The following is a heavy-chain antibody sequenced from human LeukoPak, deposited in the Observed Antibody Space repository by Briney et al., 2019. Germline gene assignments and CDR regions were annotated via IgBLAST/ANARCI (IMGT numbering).Heavy chain of an antibody. CDR3: ASISGLRNFDY. CDR1: GFTFSSYA. J-gene: IGHJ4*02. Sequence: PGGSLRLSCAASGFTFSSYAMHWVRQAPGKGLEWVAVISYDGSNKYYADSVKGRFTISRDNSKNTLYLQMNSLRAEDMAVYYCASISGLRNFDYWGQGTLVTVSS. V-gene: IGHV3-30*04. D-gene: IGHD3-22*01. CDR2: ISYDGSNK.